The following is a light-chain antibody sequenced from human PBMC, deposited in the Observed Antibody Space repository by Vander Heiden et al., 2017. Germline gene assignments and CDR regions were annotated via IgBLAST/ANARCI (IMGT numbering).Light chain of an antibody. Sequence: DIQMTQSPSSLSASVGDRVTITCRASQRISSYLNWYQQKPGKAAKLLIYAASSLQSGVPSRFSGSGSGTDFVLTISSLQPEDFATYYCQQSYSTPPYTFGRGTKLEIK. CDR2: AAS. CDR1: QRISSY. CDR3: QQSYSTPPYT. V-gene: IGKV1-39*01. J-gene: IGKJ2*01.